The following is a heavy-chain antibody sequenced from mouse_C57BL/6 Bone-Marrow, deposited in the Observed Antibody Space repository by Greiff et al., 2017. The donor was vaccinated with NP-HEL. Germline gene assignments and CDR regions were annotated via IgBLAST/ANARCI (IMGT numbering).Heavy chain of an antibody. J-gene: IGHJ4*01. Sequence: VQLQQPGAELVMPGASVKLSCKASGYTFTSYWMHWVKQRPGQGLEWIGEIDPSDSYTNYNQKFKGKSTLTVDKSSSPAYMQLSSLTSEDSAVYYCARYDYDDYAMDYWGQGTSVTVSS. CDR3: ARYDYDDYAMDY. V-gene: IGHV1-69*01. D-gene: IGHD2-4*01. CDR2: IDPSDSYT. CDR1: GYTFTSYW.